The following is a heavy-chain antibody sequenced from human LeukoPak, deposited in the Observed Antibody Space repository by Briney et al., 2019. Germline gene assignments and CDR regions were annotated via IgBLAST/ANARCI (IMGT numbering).Heavy chain of an antibody. CDR1: EYSFTSYW. D-gene: IGHD2-2*01. Sequence: GESLKISCKGSEYSFTSYWIGWVRQMPGKGLEWMGIIYPGDSDTRYSPSFQGQVTMSADKSISTAYLQWTSLKASDTAVYYCARGQYCSGTTCPFDYWGQGTLVTVSS. CDR2: IYPGDSDT. V-gene: IGHV5-51*01. CDR3: ARGQYCSGTTCPFDY. J-gene: IGHJ4*02.